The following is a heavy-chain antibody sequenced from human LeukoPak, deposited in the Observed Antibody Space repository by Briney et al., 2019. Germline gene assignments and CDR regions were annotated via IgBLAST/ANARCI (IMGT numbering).Heavy chain of an antibody. D-gene: IGHD4-17*01. J-gene: IGHJ6*02. CDR1: GYTFASYD. V-gene: IGHV1-3*01. CDR3: VTATVTTFGPGNYYYYYGMDV. Sequence: ASVKVSCKASGYTFASYDINWVRQATGQGLEWMGWINAGNGNTKYSQKFQGRVTITRDTSASTAYMELSSLRSEDTAVYYCVTATVTTFGPGNYYYYYGMDVWGQGTTVTVSS. CDR2: INAGNGNT.